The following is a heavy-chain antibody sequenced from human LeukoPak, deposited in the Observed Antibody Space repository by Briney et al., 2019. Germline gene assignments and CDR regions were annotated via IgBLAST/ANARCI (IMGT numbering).Heavy chain of an antibody. V-gene: IGHV1-69*04. CDR2: IIPILGIA. D-gene: IGHD5-18*01. J-gene: IGHJ6*02. CDR1: GGTFSSYA. Sequence: SVKVSCKASGGTFSSYAISWVRQAPGQGLEWMGRIIPILGIANYAQKFQGRVTITADKSTSTAYMELSSLRSEDTAVYYCARDLVDTAMDDYYYYGMDVWGQGTTVTVSS. CDR3: ARDLVDTAMDDYYYYGMDV.